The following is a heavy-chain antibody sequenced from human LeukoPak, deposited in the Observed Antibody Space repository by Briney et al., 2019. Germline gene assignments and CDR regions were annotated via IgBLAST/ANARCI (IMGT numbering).Heavy chain of an antibody. J-gene: IGHJ5*02. D-gene: IGHD1-1*01. V-gene: IGHV3-7*01. CDR3: ARGGKLHQIGFDP. Sequence: PGGSLRLSCAASGFTFSSYWMSWVRQAPGKGLEWVANIKQDGSEKYYVDSVKGRFTISRDNAKNSLYLQMNSLRAEDTAVYYCARGGKLHQIGFDPWGQGTLVTVSS. CDR1: GFTFSSYW. CDR2: IKQDGSEK.